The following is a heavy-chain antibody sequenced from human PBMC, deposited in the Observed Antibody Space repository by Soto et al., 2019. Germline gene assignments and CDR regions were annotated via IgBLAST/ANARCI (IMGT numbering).Heavy chain of an antibody. CDR1: GGPIRSSSHY. Sequence: PSESLSLTCTVSGGPIRSSSHYWVWIRQSPGTGLEWIGSIDESGDSYYNPSLKSRVTIFVDTSKNQFSLKLISVTGADSAIYYCAREGGYVDYWGQGXLVTVSS. CDR2: IDESGDS. V-gene: IGHV4-39*02. J-gene: IGHJ4*02. CDR3: AREGGYVDY. D-gene: IGHD1-1*01.